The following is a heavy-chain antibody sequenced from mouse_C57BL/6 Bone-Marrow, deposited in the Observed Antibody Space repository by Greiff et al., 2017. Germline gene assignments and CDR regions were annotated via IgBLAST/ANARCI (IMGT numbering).Heavy chain of an antibody. D-gene: IGHD3-2*02. V-gene: IGHV14-3*01. Sequence: VQLKQSVAELVRPGASVKLSCTASGFTIKNTYMHWVKQRPEQGLEWIGRIDPANGNTKYAPKFQGKATITADTSSNTAYLQLSSLTSEDTAIYYCARSGSSASGFDYWGQGTTLTVSS. CDR1: GFTIKNTY. CDR2: IDPANGNT. CDR3: ARSGSSASGFDY. J-gene: IGHJ2*01.